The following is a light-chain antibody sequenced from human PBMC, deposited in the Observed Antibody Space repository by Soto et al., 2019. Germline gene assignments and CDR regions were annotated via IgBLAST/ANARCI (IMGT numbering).Light chain of an antibody. CDR2: SAS. V-gene: IGKV3-20*01. Sequence: EIVLTQSPGTLSLSPGERATLSCRASQSVSSSSLVWYQQKVGQAPRLLIYSASNRATGIPDRFSGSGSGTDFTLTISRLEPEDFAVYYCQHYDNSPLTFGGGTKVEIK. CDR3: QHYDNSPLT. CDR1: QSVSSSS. J-gene: IGKJ4*01.